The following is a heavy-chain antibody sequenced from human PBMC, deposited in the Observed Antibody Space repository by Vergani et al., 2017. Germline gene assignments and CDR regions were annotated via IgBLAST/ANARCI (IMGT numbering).Heavy chain of an antibody. J-gene: IGHJ6*02. Sequence: EVQLVESGGGLVQPGRSLRLSCAASGFTFDDYAMHWVRQAPGKGLEWVSGISWNSGSIGYADSVKGRFTISRDNAKNSLYLQMNSLRAEDTALYYCARDGNYYDSSGYYVHYYGMDVWGQGP. CDR2: ISWNSGSI. CDR1: GFTFDDYA. CDR3: ARDGNYYDSSGYYVHYYGMDV. V-gene: IGHV3-9*01. D-gene: IGHD3-22*01.